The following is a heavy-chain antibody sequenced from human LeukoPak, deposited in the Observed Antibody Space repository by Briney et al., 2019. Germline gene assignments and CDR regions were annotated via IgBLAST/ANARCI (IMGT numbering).Heavy chain of an antibody. CDR1: GFTFSAYS. CDR2: IKPDGTTK. D-gene: IGHD6-13*01. CDR3: ARSIPYGTTWYGRSDY. Sequence: GGSLRLSCAASGFTFSAYSMNWVRQAPGKGLEWVANIKPDGTTKFYVDSVKGRFTISRDNALNSLYLQMNSLRAEDTAIYYCARSIPYGTTWYGRSDYWGQGTLVTVSS. J-gene: IGHJ4*02. V-gene: IGHV3-7*03.